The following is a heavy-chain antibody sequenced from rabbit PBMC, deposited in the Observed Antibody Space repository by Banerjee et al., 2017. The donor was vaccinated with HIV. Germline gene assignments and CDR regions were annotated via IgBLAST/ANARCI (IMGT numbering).Heavy chain of an antibody. J-gene: IGHJ6*01. V-gene: IGHV1S40*01. D-gene: IGHD8-1*01. Sequence: SWAKGRFTISKTSSTTVTLQMTSLTAADTATYFCARGGGSDYDWAMDLRGQGTLVTVS. CDR3: ARGGGSDYDWAMDL.